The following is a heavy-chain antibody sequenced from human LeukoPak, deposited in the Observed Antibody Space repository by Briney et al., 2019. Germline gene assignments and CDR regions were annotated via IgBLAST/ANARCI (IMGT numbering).Heavy chain of an antibody. CDR3: ARDVRAAAGTDWFDP. D-gene: IGHD6-13*01. V-gene: IGHV4-4*07. CDR1: GGSISSYY. CDR2: IYTSGST. Sequence: SETLSLTCTVSGGSISSYYWSWIRQPAGKGLEWIGRIYTSGSTNYNPSLKSRVTMSVDTSKNQFSLKLGSVTAADTAVYYCARDVRAAAGTDWFDPWGQGTLVTVSS. J-gene: IGHJ5*02.